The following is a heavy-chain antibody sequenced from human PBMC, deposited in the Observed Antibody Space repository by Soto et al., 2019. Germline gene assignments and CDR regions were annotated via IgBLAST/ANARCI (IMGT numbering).Heavy chain of an antibody. J-gene: IGHJ4*02. CDR1: GGTFSSYA. Sequence: QVQLVQSGAEVKKPGSSVKVSCKASGGTFSSYAISWVRQAPGQGLEWMGGIIPIFGTANYAQKFQGRVTITADESTSTAYMELSSLRSEDTAVYYCARGGPLVGATTDYYFDYWGQGTLVTVSS. D-gene: IGHD1-26*01. CDR2: IIPIFGTA. V-gene: IGHV1-69*01. CDR3: ARGGPLVGATTDYYFDY.